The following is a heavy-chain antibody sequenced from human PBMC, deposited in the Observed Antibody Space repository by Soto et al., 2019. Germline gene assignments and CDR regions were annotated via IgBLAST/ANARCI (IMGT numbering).Heavy chain of an antibody. Sequence: QPGGSLRLSCAASGFTVSSNYMSWVRQAPGKGLEWVSVIYSGGSTYYADSVKGRFTISRDNSKNTLYLQMNSLRAEDTAVYYCARIIYDSSGYAALRGAFDIWGKGTMV. V-gene: IGHV3-53*01. J-gene: IGHJ3*02. CDR3: ARIIYDSSGYAALRGAFDI. D-gene: IGHD3-22*01. CDR1: GFTVSSNY. CDR2: IYSGGST.